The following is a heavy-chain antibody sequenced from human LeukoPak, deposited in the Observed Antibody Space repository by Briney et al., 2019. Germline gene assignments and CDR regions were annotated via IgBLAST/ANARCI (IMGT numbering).Heavy chain of an antibody. Sequence: ASVKVSCKASGYTFTSYGISWVRQAPGQGLEWMGWMNPNSGNTGYAQKFQGRVTMTRNTSISTAYMELSSLRSEDTAVYYCARVGSGWTYYYYYYTDVWSKGTTVTVSS. J-gene: IGHJ6*03. V-gene: IGHV1-8*02. CDR1: GYTFTSYG. D-gene: IGHD6-19*01. CDR3: ARVGSGWTYYYYYYTDV. CDR2: MNPNSGNT.